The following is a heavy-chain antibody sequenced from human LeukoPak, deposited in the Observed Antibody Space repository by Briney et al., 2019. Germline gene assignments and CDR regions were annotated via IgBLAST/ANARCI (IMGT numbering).Heavy chain of an antibody. D-gene: IGHD1-26*01. CDR3: ASSNTGSYRVTFDY. J-gene: IGHJ4*02. CDR1: GDSVSSNSAA. V-gene: IGHV6-1*01. Sequence: SQTLSLTCAISGDSVSSNSAAWNWIRQSPSRGLEWLGRTYYRSKWFNDYAVSVKSRIIINPDTSKNQFSLQLNSVTAADTAVYYCASSNTGSYRVTFDYWGQGTLVTVSS. CDR2: TYYRSKWFN.